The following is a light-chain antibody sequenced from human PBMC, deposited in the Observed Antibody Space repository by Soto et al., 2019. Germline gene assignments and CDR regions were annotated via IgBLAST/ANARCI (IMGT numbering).Light chain of an antibody. J-gene: IGKJ1*01. CDR3: QQRDSWPWT. CDR1: QSVNRY. V-gene: IGKV3-11*01. Sequence: EIVLTQCPATLSLSPGERATHSCWASQSVNRYLVWYQQKPGQAPRLLMYDASKRATGIPARFSGSGSGTDFTLTISSLEPEDFAVYYCQQRDSWPWTFGQGTKVHIK. CDR2: DAS.